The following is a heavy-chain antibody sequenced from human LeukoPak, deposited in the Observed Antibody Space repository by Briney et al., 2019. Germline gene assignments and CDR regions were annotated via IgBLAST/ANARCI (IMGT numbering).Heavy chain of an antibody. CDR1: GFTFSSYA. J-gene: IGHJ4*02. V-gene: IGHV3-30-3*01. Sequence: PGGSLRLSCAASGFTFSSYAMHWVRQAPGKGLEWVAVISYDGSNKYYADSVKGRFTISRDNSKNTLYLQMNSLRAEDTAVYYCARDFGSGSSIAAAGIFDYWGQGTLVTVSS. CDR2: ISYDGSNK. CDR3: ARDFGSGSSIAAAGIFDY. D-gene: IGHD6-13*01.